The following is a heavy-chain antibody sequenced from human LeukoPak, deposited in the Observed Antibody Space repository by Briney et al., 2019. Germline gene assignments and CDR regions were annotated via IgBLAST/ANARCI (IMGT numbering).Heavy chain of an antibody. D-gene: IGHD3-16*01. Sequence: QAGGSLRLSCAASGFMFRSYGMHWVRQAPGKGLEWVAGTSYDGSNQYYADSVKGRFTISRDNSKNTLYLQMNSLRAEDTAVYYCAKARVTYLDDAFDIWGQGTMVTVSS. CDR2: TSYDGSNQ. J-gene: IGHJ3*02. CDR1: GFMFRSYG. V-gene: IGHV3-30*18. CDR3: AKARVTYLDDAFDI.